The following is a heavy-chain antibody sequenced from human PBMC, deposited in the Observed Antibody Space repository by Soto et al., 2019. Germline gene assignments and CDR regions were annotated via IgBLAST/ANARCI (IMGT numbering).Heavy chain of an antibody. V-gene: IGHV3-7*04. D-gene: IGHD3-10*01. CDR1: GFTFTNYR. CDR2: INQDGSKK. CDR3: ARDYGDYYYGLDV. J-gene: IGHJ6*02. Sequence: EVQLVESGGGLVQRGGSLRVSCGVSGFTFTNYRMTWVRQAPGRGLEWVANINQDGSKKYYVDSVKGRFTISRDNARNSLYLQMDSLRAEDTAGYYCARDYGDYYYGLDVWGQGTTVSCSS.